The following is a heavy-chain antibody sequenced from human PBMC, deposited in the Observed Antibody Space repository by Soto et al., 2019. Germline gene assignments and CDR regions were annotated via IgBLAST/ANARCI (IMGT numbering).Heavy chain of an antibody. J-gene: IGHJ6*02. Sequence: GGSLRLSCAASGFTFSSYSMNWVRQAPGKGLEWVSYISSSSSTIYYADSVKGRFTISRDNAKNSLYLQMNSLRDEDTAVYYCARDITIFGVVTHYYYYGMDVWCQGTTVTVSS. D-gene: IGHD3-3*01. CDR1: GFTFSSYS. CDR3: ARDITIFGVVTHYYYYGMDV. V-gene: IGHV3-48*02. CDR2: ISSSSSTI.